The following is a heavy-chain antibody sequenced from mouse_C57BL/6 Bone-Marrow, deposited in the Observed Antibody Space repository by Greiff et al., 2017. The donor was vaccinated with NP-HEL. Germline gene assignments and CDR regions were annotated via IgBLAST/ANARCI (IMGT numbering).Heavy chain of an antibody. CDR2: IDPEDGET. Sequence: EVQRVESGAELVKPGASVKLSCTASGFNIKDYYMHWVKQRTEQGLEWIGRIDPEDGETKYAPKFQGKATITADTSSNIAYLQLSSLTSEDTAVYYCARPSFTTVVARDYWGQGTTLTVSS. CDR3: ARPSFTTVVARDY. CDR1: GFNIKDYY. J-gene: IGHJ2*01. D-gene: IGHD1-1*01. V-gene: IGHV14-2*01.